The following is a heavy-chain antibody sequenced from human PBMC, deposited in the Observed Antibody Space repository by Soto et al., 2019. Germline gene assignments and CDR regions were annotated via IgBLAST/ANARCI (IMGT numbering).Heavy chain of an antibody. Sequence: ASLKVSCKASGYTFTSYGISWVRQAPGQGLEWMGWISAYNGNTNYAQKLQGRVTMTTDTSTSTAYMELRSLRSDDTAVYYCARDGLLWFGEPNPQSDYRGQGTLVTAPQ. CDR1: GYTFTSYG. CDR3: ARDGLLWFGEPNPQSDY. D-gene: IGHD3-10*01. J-gene: IGHJ4*02. V-gene: IGHV1-18*01. CDR2: ISAYNGNT.